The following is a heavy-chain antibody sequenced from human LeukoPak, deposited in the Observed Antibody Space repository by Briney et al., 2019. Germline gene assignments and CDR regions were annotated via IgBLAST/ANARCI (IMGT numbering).Heavy chain of an antibody. V-gene: IGHV3-74*01. CDR3: ARAYSSSRHNWFDP. CDR1: EFTFRNYW. D-gene: IGHD6-13*01. CDR2: INSDGSTT. Sequence: GGSLRLSCAASEFTFRNYWMHWVRQAPGKGLVWVSLINSDGSTTNYADSVKGRFTISRDNAKNTLYLQMNSLGAEDTAVCYCARAYSSSRHNWFDPWGQGTLVTVSS. J-gene: IGHJ5*02.